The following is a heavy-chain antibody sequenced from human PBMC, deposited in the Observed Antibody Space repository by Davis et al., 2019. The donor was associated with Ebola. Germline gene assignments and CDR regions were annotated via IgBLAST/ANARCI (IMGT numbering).Heavy chain of an antibody. J-gene: IGHJ3*02. CDR3: ARVPYYYDSSGYSGDAFDI. D-gene: IGHD3-22*01. Sequence: ASVKVSCKASGYTFTSYGISWVRQAPGQGLEWMGRINPNSGGTNYAQRFQGRVTMTRDTSISTAYMELSRLRSDDTAVYYCARVPYYYDSSGYSGDAFDIWGQGTMVTVSS. CDR1: GYTFTSYG. CDR2: INPNSGGT. V-gene: IGHV1-2*06.